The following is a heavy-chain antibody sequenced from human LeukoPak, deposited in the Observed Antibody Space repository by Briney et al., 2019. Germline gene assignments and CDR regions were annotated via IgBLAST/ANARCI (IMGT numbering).Heavy chain of an antibody. CDR3: AREALRELTYLDY. V-gene: IGHV1-69*04. D-gene: IGHD1-7*01. J-gene: IGHJ4*02. Sequence: GASVKVSCKASGGTFSSYAISWVRQAPGQGLEWMGMIIPILGIANYAQKFQGRVTITADKSTSTDYMELSSLRSEDTAVYYCAREALRELTYLDYWGQGTLVTVSS. CDR2: IIPILGIA. CDR1: GGTFSSYA.